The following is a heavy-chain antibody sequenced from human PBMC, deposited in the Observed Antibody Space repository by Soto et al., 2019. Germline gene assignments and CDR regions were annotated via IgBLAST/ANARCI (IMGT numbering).Heavy chain of an antibody. Sequence: EVQLVESGGGLVQPGGSLRLSCAASGFTFSSYWMSWVRQAPGKGLEWVANIKQDGSEKYYVDSVKGRFTISRDNAKNSLYLHMNSLRAEDTAVYYCARDCGTSNCFLYSYYYCAMGVWGLGTTVTVSS. D-gene: IGHD2-2*01. CDR3: ARDCGTSNCFLYSYYYCAMGV. CDR2: IKQDGSEK. CDR1: GFTFSSYW. V-gene: IGHV3-7*01. J-gene: IGHJ6*02.